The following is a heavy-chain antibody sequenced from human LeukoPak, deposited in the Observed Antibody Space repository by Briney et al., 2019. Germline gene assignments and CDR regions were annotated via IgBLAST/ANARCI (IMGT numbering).Heavy chain of an antibody. CDR3: ARAAGIYYDSSGYYSGEVYNWFDP. CDR1: RGSLSRGSYY. D-gene: IGHD3-22*01. Sequence: TLCHTRVHPRGSLSRGSYYWSWVRQPAGGGLECLGRIDTSGSTNYNPSLKGRFTLSEDTSKNQFSLKLSSVSAADTAVYYCARAAGIYYDSSGYYSGEVYNWFDPWGQGTLVTVSS. J-gene: IGHJ5*02. CDR2: IDTSGST. V-gene: IGHV4-61*02.